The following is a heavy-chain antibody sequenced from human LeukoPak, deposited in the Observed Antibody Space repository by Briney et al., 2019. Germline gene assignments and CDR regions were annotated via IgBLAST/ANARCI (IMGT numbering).Heavy chain of an antibody. CDR2: ISTSGSYI. CDR1: GFTFSSYS. V-gene: IGHV3-21*03. CDR3: ARDCWDYGSGSYCGIDY. Sequence: GGSLRLSCAASGFTFSSYSMNWVRQAPGKGLEWVSYISTSGSYIYYADSVKGRFTISRDNAKNSLYLQMNSLRAEDTTVYYCARDCWDYGSGSYCGIDYWGQGTLVTVSS. D-gene: IGHD3-10*01. J-gene: IGHJ4*02.